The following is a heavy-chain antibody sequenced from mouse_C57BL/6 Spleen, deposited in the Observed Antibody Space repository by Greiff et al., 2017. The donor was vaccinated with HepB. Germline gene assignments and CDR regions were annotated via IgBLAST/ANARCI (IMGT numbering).Heavy chain of an antibody. CDR2: INPNNGGT. CDR1: GYTFTDYN. CDR3: ARRGLRRRDYAMDY. V-gene: IGHV1-18*01. Sequence: EVKLQESGPELVKPGASVKIPCKASGYTFTDYNMDWVKQSHGKSLEWIGDINPNNGGTIYNQKFKGKATLTVDKSSSTAYMELRSLTSEDTAVYYCARRGLRRRDYAMDYWGQGTSVTVSS. J-gene: IGHJ4*01. D-gene: IGHD2-2*01.